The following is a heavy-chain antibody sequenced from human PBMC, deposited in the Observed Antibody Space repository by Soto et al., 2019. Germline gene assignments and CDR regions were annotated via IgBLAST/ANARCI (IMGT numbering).Heavy chain of an antibody. D-gene: IGHD6-13*01. J-gene: IGHJ4*02. Sequence: EASVKVSCKASGYTFTSYYMHWVRQAPGQGLEWMGIINPSGGSTNYAQKFQGRVTITADESTSTAYMELSSLRSEDTAVYYCARSGVAAAAHGDYWGQGTLVTVSS. CDR2: INPSGGST. CDR3: ARSGVAAAAHGDY. CDR1: GYTFTSYY. V-gene: IGHV1-46*01.